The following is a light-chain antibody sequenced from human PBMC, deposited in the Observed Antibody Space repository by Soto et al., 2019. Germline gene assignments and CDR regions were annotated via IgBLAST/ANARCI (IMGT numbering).Light chain of an antibody. Sequence: EMTQSPVTLSVSPGERATLSCRASQSVSDNLAWYQQKPGQAPRLLIYGASTRASAIPARFSGSGSGTDFTLTISSLQSEDFAVYYCQQFNNWPRTFGQGTKVE. J-gene: IGKJ1*01. CDR3: QQFNNWPRT. V-gene: IGKV3-15*01. CDR2: GAS. CDR1: QSVSDN.